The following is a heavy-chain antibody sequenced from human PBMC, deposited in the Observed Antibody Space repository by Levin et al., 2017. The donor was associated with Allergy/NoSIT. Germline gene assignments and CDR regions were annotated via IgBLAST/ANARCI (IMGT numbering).Heavy chain of an antibody. V-gene: IGHV3-49*03. D-gene: IGHD2-2*01. CDR3: TRDTPRYCSSTSCVPGEGWFDP. J-gene: IGHJ5*02. CDR1: GFTFGDYA. Sequence: PGGSLRLSCTASGFTFGDYAMSWFRQAPGKGLEWVGFIRSKAYGGTTEYAASVKGRFTISRDDSKSIAYLQMNSLKTEDTAVYYCTRDTPRYCSSTSCVPGEGWFDPWGQGTLVTVSS. CDR2: IRSKAYGGTT.